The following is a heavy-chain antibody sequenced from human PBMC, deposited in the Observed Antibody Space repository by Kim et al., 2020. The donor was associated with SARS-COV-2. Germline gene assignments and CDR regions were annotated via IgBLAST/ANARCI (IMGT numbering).Heavy chain of an antibody. D-gene: IGHD3-9*01. Sequence: SETLSLTCAVYGGSFSGYYWSWIRQPPGKGLEWIGEINHSGSTNYNPSLKSRVTISVDTSKNQFSLKLSSVTAADTAVYYCARVLGRLRYVDWLPISGWFDPWGQGTLVTVSS. CDR3: ARVLGRLRYVDWLPISGWFDP. CDR1: GGSFSGYY. CDR2: INHSGST. J-gene: IGHJ5*02. V-gene: IGHV4-34*01.